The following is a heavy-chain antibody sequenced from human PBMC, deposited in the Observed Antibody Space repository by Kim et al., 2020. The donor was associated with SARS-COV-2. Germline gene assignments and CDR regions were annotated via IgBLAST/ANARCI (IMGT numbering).Heavy chain of an antibody. D-gene: IGHD3-22*01. V-gene: IGHV3-33*01. CDR1: GFTFSSYG. J-gene: IGHJ4*02. CDR2: IWYDGSNK. Sequence: LSLTCAASGFTFSSYGMHWVRQAPGKGLEWVAVIWYDGSNKYYADSVKGRFTISRDNSKNTLYLQMNSLRAEDTAVYYCARARYYYSRGYFDYWGQGTLVTVSS. CDR3: ARARYYYSRGYFDY.